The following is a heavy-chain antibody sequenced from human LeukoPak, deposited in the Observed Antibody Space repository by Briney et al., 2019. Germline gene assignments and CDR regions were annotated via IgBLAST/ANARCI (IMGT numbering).Heavy chain of an antibody. CDR1: GYSFTSYW. D-gene: IGHD3-22*01. J-gene: IGHJ4*02. CDR2: IYPGDSDT. Sequence: GESLKISCQGSGYSFTSYWIGWVRQMPGKGLEWMGIIYPGDSDTRYSPSLQGQVTISADKSITTAYLQWSSLKASDTAIYYCARQLGVNTFDYWGQGTLVTVSS. CDR3: ARQLGVNTFDY. V-gene: IGHV5-51*01.